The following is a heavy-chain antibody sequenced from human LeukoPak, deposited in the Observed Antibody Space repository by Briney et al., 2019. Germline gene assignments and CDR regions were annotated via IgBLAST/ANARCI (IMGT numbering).Heavy chain of an antibody. V-gene: IGHV3-48*01. Sequence: GASLRLSCTGSGFIFNSYGINWVRQAPGKGLEWVAYISSSTSNIFYADSVKGRLTISRDHAKDSVLLQMNSLRVEDTALYFCARDGVMAETPFYFDSWGQGALVTVSS. D-gene: IGHD2-21*01. CDR3: ARDGVMAETPFYFDS. CDR2: ISSSTSNI. J-gene: IGHJ4*02. CDR1: GFIFNSYG.